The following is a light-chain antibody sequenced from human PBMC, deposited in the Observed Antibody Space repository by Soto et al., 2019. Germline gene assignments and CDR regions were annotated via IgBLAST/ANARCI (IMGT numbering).Light chain of an antibody. Sequence: EIVLTQSPGTLSLSPGERATLSCRASQSVSSSYLAWYQQKPGQAPRLLIYGASSRATGIQDRFSGSGSGTDFTLTISRLEPKDLAVYYCQQYGSSPTWTVGRGTKVEIK. CDR3: QQYGSSPTWT. V-gene: IGKV3-20*01. J-gene: IGKJ1*01. CDR1: QSVSSSY. CDR2: GAS.